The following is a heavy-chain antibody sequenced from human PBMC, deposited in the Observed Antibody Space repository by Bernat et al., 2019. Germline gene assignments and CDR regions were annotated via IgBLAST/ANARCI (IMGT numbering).Heavy chain of an antibody. D-gene: IGHD1-26*01. Sequence: EVQLVESGGGLVQPGGSLRLSCAASGFTFSSYSMNWVRQAPGKGLEWLSYIGTSRTTISYADSARGRFTISRDNAKNSLYLQMNSLRDEDTAVYYCARDNIVGATMGYWGQGTLVTVSS. V-gene: IGHV3-48*02. CDR3: ARDNIVGATMGY. CDR1: GFTFSSYS. CDR2: IGTSRTTI. J-gene: IGHJ4*02.